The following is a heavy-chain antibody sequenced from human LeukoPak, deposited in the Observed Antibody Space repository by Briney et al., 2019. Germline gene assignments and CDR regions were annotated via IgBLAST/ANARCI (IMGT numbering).Heavy chain of an antibody. Sequence: KPSETLSLTCAVYGGSFSGYYWSWIRQPPGKGLEWIGEINHSGSTNYNPSLKSRVTISVDTSKNQFSLKLSSVTAADTAVYYCARGQGRAVVRARYYFDYWGQGTLITVSS. V-gene: IGHV4-34*01. D-gene: IGHD4-23*01. CDR2: INHSGST. J-gene: IGHJ4*02. CDR3: ARGQGRAVVRARYYFDY. CDR1: GGSFSGYY.